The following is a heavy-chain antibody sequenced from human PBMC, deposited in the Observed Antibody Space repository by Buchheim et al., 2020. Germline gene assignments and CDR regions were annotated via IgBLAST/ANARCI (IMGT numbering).Heavy chain of an antibody. CDR2: IWHDGTKT. D-gene: IGHD4-23*01. CDR1: GFTFSDFG. V-gene: IGHV3-33*01. CDR3: ATDYYGGKVAGGSFFQH. Sequence: QVQLVESGGGVVQPGRSLRLACAASGFTFSDFGMHWVRQAPGKGLEWAAFIWHDGTKTYYAESVKGRFTLSRDNSKNTLYLQMNSLRAEDTAVYYCATDYYGGKVAGGSFFQHWGQGAL. J-gene: IGHJ1*01.